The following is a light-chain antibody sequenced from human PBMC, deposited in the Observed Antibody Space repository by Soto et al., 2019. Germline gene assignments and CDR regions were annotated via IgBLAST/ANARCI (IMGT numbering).Light chain of an antibody. CDR1: QGIRND. V-gene: IGKV1-17*01. J-gene: IGKJ1*01. CDR2: AAS. CDR3: QQYGSSPWT. Sequence: IQMTQSPSSLSASVGDRVTITCRASQGIRNDLGWYQQKPGKAPKLLIYAASSRATGIPDRFSGSGSGTDFTLTISRLEPEDFAVYYCQQYGSSPWTFGQGTKVDIK.